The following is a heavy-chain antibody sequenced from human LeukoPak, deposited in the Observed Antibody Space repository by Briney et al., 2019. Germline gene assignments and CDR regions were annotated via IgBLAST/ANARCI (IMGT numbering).Heavy chain of an antibody. J-gene: IGHJ6*03. CDR3: ASNLGYCSGGSCYPPHYYMDV. CDR2: IYYSGST. CDR1: GGSISSYY. D-gene: IGHD2-15*01. Sequence: SETLSLTCTVSGGSISSYYWSWIRQPPGKGLEWIGYIYYSGSTNYNPSLKSRVTISVDTSKNQFSLKLSSVTAADTAVYYCASNLGYCSGGSCYPPHYYMDVWGKGTTVTVSS. V-gene: IGHV4-59*01.